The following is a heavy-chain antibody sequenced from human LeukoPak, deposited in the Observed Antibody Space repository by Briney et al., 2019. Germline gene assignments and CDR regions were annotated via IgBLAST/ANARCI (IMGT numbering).Heavy chain of an antibody. CDR2: IWYDGSNK. CDR3: ATDLKVGATDY. Sequence: PGGSLRLSCVASGFTFSSYGMHWVRQAPGKGLEWVAVIWYDGSNKYYADSVKGRFTISRDNSKNTLYLQMNSLRAEDTAVYYCATDLKVGATDYWGQGTLVTVSS. J-gene: IGHJ4*02. D-gene: IGHD1-26*01. V-gene: IGHV3-33*01. CDR1: GFTFSSYG.